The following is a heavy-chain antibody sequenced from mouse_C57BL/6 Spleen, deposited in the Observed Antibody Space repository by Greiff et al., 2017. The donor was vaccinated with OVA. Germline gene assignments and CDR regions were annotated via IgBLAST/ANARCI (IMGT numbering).Heavy chain of an antibody. J-gene: IGHJ4*01. CDR1: GYSFTSYY. V-gene: IGHV1-66*01. Sequence: QVQLQQSGPELVKPGASVKISCKASGYSFTSYYIHWVKQRPGQGLEWIGWIYPGSGNTKYNEKFKGKATLTADTSSSTAYIQLSSLTSEDSSVYCCARSGDCYDGRDYYAMDYCGKGTSVTVSS. D-gene: IGHD2-12*01. CDR2: IYPGSGNT. CDR3: ARSGDCYDGRDYYAMDY.